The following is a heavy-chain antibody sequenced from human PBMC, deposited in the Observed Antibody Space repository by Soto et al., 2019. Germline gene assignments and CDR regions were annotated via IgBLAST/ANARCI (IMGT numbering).Heavy chain of an antibody. Sequence: GGSLRLSCAASGFTFSSYEMNWVRQAPGKGLEWVSYISSSGSTIYYADSVKGRFTISRDNAKNSLYLQMNSLRVEDTAVYYCARDRLSGSPSNGYYYYGLDVWGQGTTVTVSS. J-gene: IGHJ6*02. CDR1: GFTFSSYE. V-gene: IGHV3-48*03. CDR2: ISSSGSTI. CDR3: ARDRLSGSPSNGYYYYGLDV. D-gene: IGHD1-26*01.